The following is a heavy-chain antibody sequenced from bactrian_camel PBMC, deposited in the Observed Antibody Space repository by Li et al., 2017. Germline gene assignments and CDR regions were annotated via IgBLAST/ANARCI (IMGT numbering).Heavy chain of an antibody. CDR1: GFTFSSYA. V-gene: IGHV3S31*01. CDR2: INDDGGRT. J-gene: IGHJ4*01. CDR3: ATGGSWIAFNY. Sequence: VQLVESGGGLVQPGGSLRLSCAASGFTFSSYAMSWVRQAPGKGLEWVSAINDDGGRTYYADSVKGRFTISRDNDKNTLYLQLNSLKTEDTAMYYCATGGSWIAFNYWGQGTQVTVS. D-gene: IGHD6*01.